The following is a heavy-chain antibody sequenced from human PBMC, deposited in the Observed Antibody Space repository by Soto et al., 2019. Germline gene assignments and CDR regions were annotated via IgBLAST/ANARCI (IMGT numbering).Heavy chain of an antibody. J-gene: IGHJ5*02. CDR2: SNPNSGGT. CDR3: AYIAASGSDDWFDP. CDR1: GYTFTGYY. D-gene: IGHD6-13*01. Sequence: GSVKVSCKASGYTFTGYYMHWLRQAPGQGLEWMGWSNPNSGGTNYAQKFQGRVTMTRDTSISTAYMELSRLRSDDTAVYYCAYIAASGSDDWFDPWGQGTLVTVSS. V-gene: IGHV1-2*02.